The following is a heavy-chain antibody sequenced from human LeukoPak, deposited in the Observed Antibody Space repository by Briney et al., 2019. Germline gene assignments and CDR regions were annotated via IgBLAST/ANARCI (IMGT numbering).Heavy chain of an antibody. J-gene: IGHJ3*02. Sequence: PGGSLRLPCAASGFTFSSYAMSWVRQAPGKGLEWVSAISGSGGSTYYADSVKGRFTISRDNSKNTLYLQMNSLRAEDTAVYYCAKDVLLDIVVVPAAISYAFDIWGQGTMVTVSS. CDR3: AKDVLLDIVVVPAAISYAFDI. V-gene: IGHV3-23*01. D-gene: IGHD2-2*01. CDR1: GFTFSSYA. CDR2: ISGSGGST.